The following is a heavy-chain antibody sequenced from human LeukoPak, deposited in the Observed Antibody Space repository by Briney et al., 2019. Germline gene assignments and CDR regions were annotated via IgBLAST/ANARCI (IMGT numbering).Heavy chain of an antibody. Sequence: GESLQIASNGSGYSFTSYWIGWVRQMTGKGLGWMGIIYPGCSDAGHSRSFEGQIHISANKSIDTAYPQWSRLKAPEPAMYYLARPLYSYGWGRYYYDHWGQGTLVTVSS. CDR3: ARPLYSYGWGRYYYDH. J-gene: IGHJ4*02. V-gene: IGHV5-51*01. CDR2: IYPGCSDA. D-gene: IGHD3-10*01. CDR1: GYSFTSYW.